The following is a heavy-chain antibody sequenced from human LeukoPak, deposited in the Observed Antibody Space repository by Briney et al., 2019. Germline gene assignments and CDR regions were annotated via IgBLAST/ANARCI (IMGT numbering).Heavy chain of an antibody. J-gene: IGHJ4*02. V-gene: IGHV1-24*01. CDR3: ATRGSDFWSGFDF. CDR1: GNTLRELP. Sequence: ASVKVSCKLSGNTLRELPIQWVRQAGGKGLEWMAGFDPENAEIVYAQKFQGRVTMTEDTSTNTAYMELTSLTSDDTALYYWATRGSDFWSGFDFWGQGTQVTVSS. D-gene: IGHD3-3*01. CDR2: FDPENAEI.